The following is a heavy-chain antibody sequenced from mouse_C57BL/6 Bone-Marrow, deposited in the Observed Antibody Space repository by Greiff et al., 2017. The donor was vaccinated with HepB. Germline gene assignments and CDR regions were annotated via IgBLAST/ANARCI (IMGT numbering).Heavy chain of an antibody. D-gene: IGHD2-1*01. Sequence: QVQLKQSGPELVKPGASVKISCKASGYAFSSSWMNWVKQRPGKGLEWIGRIYPGDGDTNYNGKFKGKATLTADKSSSTAYMQLSSLTSEDSAVYYCARGGNYGNFYWYFDVWGTGTTVTVSS. CDR3: ARGGNYGNFYWYFDV. V-gene: IGHV1-82*01. CDR1: GYAFSSSW. CDR2: IYPGDGDT. J-gene: IGHJ1*03.